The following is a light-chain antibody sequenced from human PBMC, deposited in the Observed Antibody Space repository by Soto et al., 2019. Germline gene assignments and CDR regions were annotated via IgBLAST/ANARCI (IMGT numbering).Light chain of an antibody. V-gene: IGKV3-11*01. Sequence: EIVLTQSPATLSLSPGERATLSCRDSQSVSSYLAWYQQKPGQAPRLLIYDASNRATGIPARFSGSGSGTDFTLTISSLEPDDFAVYYCQHRSDWPSTFGGGTKVQIK. CDR3: QHRSDWPST. CDR1: QSVSSY. J-gene: IGKJ4*01. CDR2: DAS.